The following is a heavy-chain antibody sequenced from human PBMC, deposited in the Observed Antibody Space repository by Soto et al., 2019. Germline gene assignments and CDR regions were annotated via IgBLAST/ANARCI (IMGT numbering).Heavy chain of an antibody. D-gene: IGHD3-10*01. CDR2: INHSGST. CDR1: GGSFSGYY. CDR3: ARGLLESLWFGGKYMDV. V-gene: IGHV4-34*01. J-gene: IGHJ6*03. Sequence: SETLSLTCAVYGGSFSGYYWSWIRQPPGKGLEWIGEINHSGSTNYNPSLKSRVTTSVDTSKNQFSLKLSSVTAAGTAVYYCARGLLESLWFGGKYMDVWGKGTTVTVSS.